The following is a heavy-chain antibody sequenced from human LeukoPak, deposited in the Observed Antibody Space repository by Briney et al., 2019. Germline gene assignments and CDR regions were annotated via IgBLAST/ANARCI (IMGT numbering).Heavy chain of an antibody. V-gene: IGHV4-39*01. CDR3: ARHSSYYGNFDY. Sequence: PSETLSPTCTVSGGSISSSSYYWGWIRQPPGKGLEWIGSIYHSGSSYYNPSLKSRVTISLDTSKNQFSLKLSSVTAADTAVYYCARHSSYYGNFDYWGQGTLVTVSS. CDR2: IYHSGSS. CDR1: GGSISSSSYY. D-gene: IGHD3-10*01. J-gene: IGHJ4*02.